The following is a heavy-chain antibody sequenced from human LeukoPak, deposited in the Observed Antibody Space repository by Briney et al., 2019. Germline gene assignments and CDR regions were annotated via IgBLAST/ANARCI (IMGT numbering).Heavy chain of an antibody. Sequence: SDTLSLTCTVSGGSISSYYWSWIRQPPGKGLEWIGYIYYSGSTNYNPSLKSRITISVDTSKNQFSLKLSSVTAADTAVYYCARVRVVATIPLGMDVWGQGTTVTVSS. CDR2: IYYSGST. J-gene: IGHJ6*02. CDR1: GGSISSYY. V-gene: IGHV4-59*07. CDR3: ARVRVVATIPLGMDV. D-gene: IGHD5-12*01.